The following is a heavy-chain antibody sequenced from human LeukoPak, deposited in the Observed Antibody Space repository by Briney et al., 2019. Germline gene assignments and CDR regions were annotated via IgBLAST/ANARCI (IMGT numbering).Heavy chain of an antibody. D-gene: IGHD3-10*01. CDR3: ARGLQTYGSGSYYNLDY. CDR2: IIPIFGTA. V-gene: IGHV1-69*06. Sequence: GASVKVSCKASGGTFSSYAISWVRQAPGQGLEWMGGIIPIFGTANYAQKFQGRVTITADKSTSTAYMELSSLRSEDTAVYYCARGLQTYGSGSYYNLDYWGQGTLVIVSS. J-gene: IGHJ4*02. CDR1: GGTFSSYA.